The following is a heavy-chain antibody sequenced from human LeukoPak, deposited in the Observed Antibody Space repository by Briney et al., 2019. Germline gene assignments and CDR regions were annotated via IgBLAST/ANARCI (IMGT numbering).Heavy chain of an antibody. CDR3: ARGSGKPFDY. D-gene: IGHD1-14*01. CDR2: IKQDGTEK. CDR1: TFAVSSYW. Sequence: GGSLRLACAASTFAVSSYWMSWVRQAPGKGLEWVDNIKQDGTEKYYVDSVKGRFTISRDNAKNSLYLQMNSLRAEDTAVYYCARGSGKPFDYWGQGTLVTVSS. V-gene: IGHV3-7*01. J-gene: IGHJ4*02.